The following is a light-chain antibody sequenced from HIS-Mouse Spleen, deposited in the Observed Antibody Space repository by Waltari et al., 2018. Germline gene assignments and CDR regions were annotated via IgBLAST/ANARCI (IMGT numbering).Light chain of an antibody. CDR1: SSDVWSYNL. CDR2: EGS. CDR3: CSYAGSSTLV. J-gene: IGLJ2*01. Sequence: QSALTQPASVSGSPGPSIPISCTGTSSDVWSYNLVSCYQQHPGKAPKPMIYEGSKRPSGVSNRFSGSKSGNTASLTISGLQAEDEADYYCCSYAGSSTLVFGGGTKLTVL. V-gene: IGLV2-23*01.